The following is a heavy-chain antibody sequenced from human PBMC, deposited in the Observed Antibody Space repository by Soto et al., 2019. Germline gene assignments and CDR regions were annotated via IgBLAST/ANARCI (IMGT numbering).Heavy chain of an antibody. CDR1: GFTFSSYA. D-gene: IGHD3-10*01. Sequence: WGSLRFSCSSYGFTFSSYAMHWVRQAPGKGLEYVSAISSNGGSTYYADSVKGRFTISRDNSKNTLYLQMSSLRAEDTAVYYCVRDYYGSGSYYLGYYYYGMDVWGQGTTVTVSS. J-gene: IGHJ6*01. CDR2: ISSNGGST. V-gene: IGHV3-64D*06. CDR3: VRDYYGSGSYYLGYYYYGMDV.